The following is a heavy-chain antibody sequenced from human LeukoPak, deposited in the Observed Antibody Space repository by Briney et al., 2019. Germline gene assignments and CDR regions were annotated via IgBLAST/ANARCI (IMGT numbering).Heavy chain of an antibody. CDR3: ARVQSSWFYFDF. Sequence: VGSLRLSCASSGFTFSSYWMHWVRQAPGKGLVWVSHISGDGSSTRYADSVKGRFTISRDNAKNTLYLQMNSLRAEDTAVYYCARVQSSWFYFDFWGQGTLVTVSS. CDR2: ISGDGSST. J-gene: IGHJ4*02. CDR1: GFTFSSYW. V-gene: IGHV3-74*01. D-gene: IGHD6-13*01.